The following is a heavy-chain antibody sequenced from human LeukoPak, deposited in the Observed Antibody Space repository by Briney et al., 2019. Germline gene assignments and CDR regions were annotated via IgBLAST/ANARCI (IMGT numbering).Heavy chain of an antibody. J-gene: IGHJ4*01. Sequence: GASEKVSCKASGYTFTSYYMHWVRQAPGQWLEWMGFINPSGGSTSYAQKFLDRVTMTRDISTSTVYMELSSLRSEDTAVYYCARNVGSGFDYWGHGSLVTVSS. CDR2: INPSGGST. D-gene: IGHD2-15*01. V-gene: IGHV1-46*01. CDR1: GYTFTSYY. CDR3: ARNVGSGFDY.